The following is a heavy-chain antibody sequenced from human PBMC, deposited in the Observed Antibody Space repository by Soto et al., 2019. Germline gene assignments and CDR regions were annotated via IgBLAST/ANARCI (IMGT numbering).Heavy chain of an antibody. V-gene: IGHV1-69*01. CDR2: IIPIFGTA. CDR3: AREAERLRLKANFDY. CDR1: GGTFSSYA. J-gene: IGHJ4*02. D-gene: IGHD5-12*01. Sequence: QVQLVQSGAEVKKPASSVKVSCKASGGTFSSYAISWVRQAPGQGLEWMGGIIPIFGTANYAQKFQGRVTITADESTSTAYLEPSSLRSEDTAVYYCAREAERLRLKANFDYWGQGTLVTVSS.